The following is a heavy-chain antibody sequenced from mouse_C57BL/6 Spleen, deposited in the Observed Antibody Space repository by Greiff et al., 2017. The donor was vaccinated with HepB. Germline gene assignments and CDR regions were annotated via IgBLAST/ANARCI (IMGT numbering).Heavy chain of an antibody. CDR1: GYPFTSYW. V-gene: IGHV1-61*01. Sequence: QVQLQPSGAGLGGPGSSVKLSCKASGYPFTSYWMDWVKQRPGQGLEWIGNIYPSDSETHYNQKFKDKATLTVDKSSSTAYMQLSSLTSEDSAVYYCAREGQLRLRAMDYWGQGTSVTVSS. CDR2: IYPSDSET. J-gene: IGHJ4*01. CDR3: AREGQLRLRAMDY. D-gene: IGHD3-2*02.